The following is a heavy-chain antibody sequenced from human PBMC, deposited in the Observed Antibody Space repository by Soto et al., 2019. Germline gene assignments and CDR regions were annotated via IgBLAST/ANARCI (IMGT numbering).Heavy chain of an antibody. D-gene: IGHD5-18*01. J-gene: IGHJ6*02. CDR3: ARNGYTYGMDV. CDR1: GGSTSSGGFY. Sequence: SETLSLTCTVSGGSTSSGGFYWSWIRQHPGKGLEWIGYIYYSGISYYNPSLKSRVSISLDTSRNQFSMTLNSVTAADTAVYYCARNGYTYGMDVWGQGATVTVSS. CDR2: IYYSGIS. V-gene: IGHV4-31*03.